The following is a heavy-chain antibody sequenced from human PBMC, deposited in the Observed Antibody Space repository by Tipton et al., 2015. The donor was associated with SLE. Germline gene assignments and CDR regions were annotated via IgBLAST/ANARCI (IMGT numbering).Heavy chain of an antibody. CDR2: VYQSGST. Sequence: TLSLTCIVSGGSISSSNWWSWVRQPPGKGLEWIGDVYQSGSTNYNPSLKSRVTLSVDKSRNPFSLKLTSVTAADTAVYYCARGGYCRSTSCYRFDSWGQGTLVTVSS. J-gene: IGHJ4*02. V-gene: IGHV4-4*02. CDR1: GGSISSSNW. D-gene: IGHD2-2*02. CDR3: ARGGYCRSTSCYRFDS.